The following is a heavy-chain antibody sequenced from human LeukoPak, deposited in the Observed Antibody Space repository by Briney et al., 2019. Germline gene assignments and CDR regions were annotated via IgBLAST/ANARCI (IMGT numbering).Heavy chain of an antibody. CDR3: ATGGHVRVCDSSAYYGHY. D-gene: IGHD3-22*01. J-gene: IGHJ4*02. CDR2: INPNRGST. CDR1: GYTFTSYY. V-gene: IGHV1-46*01. Sequence: ASVKVSCKASGYTFTSYYMYWVRQAPGQGLEWMGIINPNRGSTSYAQKFQGRVTMTRDMSTSTVYMELGSLRSEDTAVCYCATGGHVRVCDSSAYYGHYWGQGTLVTVSS.